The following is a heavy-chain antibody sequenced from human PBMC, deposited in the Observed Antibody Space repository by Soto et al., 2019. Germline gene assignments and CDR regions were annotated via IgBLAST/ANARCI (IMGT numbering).Heavy chain of an antibody. J-gene: IGHJ5*02. V-gene: IGHV4-59*01. Sequence: PSETLSLTCTVSGGSISSYYWSWIRQPPGKGLEWIGYIYYSGSTNYNPSLKSRVTISVDTSKNQFSLKLSSVTAADTAVYYCARALGSSSWYWGWFDPWGQGTLVTVSS. CDR1: GGSISSYY. CDR3: ARALGSSSWYWGWFDP. D-gene: IGHD6-13*01. CDR2: IYYSGST.